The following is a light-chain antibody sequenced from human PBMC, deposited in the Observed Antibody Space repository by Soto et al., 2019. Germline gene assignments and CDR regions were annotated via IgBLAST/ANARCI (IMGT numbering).Light chain of an antibody. CDR2: DAS. J-gene: IGKJ4*02. CDR3: QQYNSYPLT. CDR1: QSVSSW. Sequence: EIKMTQSPATLSVSVGERVTITCRASQSVSSWLAWYQQKPGKAPKLLIYDASSWESGVPSRFSGSGSGTEFTLTISSLQPDDFAAYYCQQYNSYPLTFGEGTKVDI. V-gene: IGKV1-5*01.